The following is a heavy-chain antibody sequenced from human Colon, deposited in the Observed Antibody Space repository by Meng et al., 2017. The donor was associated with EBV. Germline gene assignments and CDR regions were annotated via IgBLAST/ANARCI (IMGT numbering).Heavy chain of an antibody. D-gene: IGHD3-16*01. V-gene: IGHV4-39*07. J-gene: IGHJ4*02. CDR2: IFYSGNT. Sequence: LQLQESGPGLRKPSETLSLTCSVPGDSITTNGYYWGWIRQSPGKGLEWIGSIFYSGNTYFNPSLKTRVTISVDTSKNQFSLKLSSVTAADTAIYYCARERGGVTRDFDSWGQGALVTVSS. CDR1: GDSITTNGYY. CDR3: ARERGGVTRDFDS.